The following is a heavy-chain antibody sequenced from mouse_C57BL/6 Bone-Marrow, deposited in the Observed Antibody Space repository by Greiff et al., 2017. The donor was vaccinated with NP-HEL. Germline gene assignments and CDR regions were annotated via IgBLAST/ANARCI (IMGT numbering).Heavy chain of an antibody. CDR3: ARDPHYGYVYYFDY. CDR2: IYPGSGST. D-gene: IGHD2-2*01. V-gene: IGHV1-55*01. Sequence: QVQLQQPGAELVKPGASVKMSCKASGYTFTSYWITWVKQRPGQGLEWIGDIYPGSGSTNYNEKFKSKATLTVDPSSSTAYMQLSSLTSEDSAVYYCARDPHYGYVYYFDYWGQGTALTVSS. CDR1: GYTFTSYW. J-gene: IGHJ2*01.